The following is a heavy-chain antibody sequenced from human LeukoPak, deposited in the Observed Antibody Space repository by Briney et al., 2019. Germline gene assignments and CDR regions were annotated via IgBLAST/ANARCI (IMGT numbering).Heavy chain of an antibody. D-gene: IGHD6-19*01. J-gene: IGHJ4*02. CDR1: GFTFSDYY. CDR3: TRDAALVPGKNF. CDR2: ISYSGSTL. Sequence: GGSLRLSCAASGFTFSDYYMSWIRQAPGKGLEWVSYISYSGSTLYYADSVKGRFTMSRDNAKNSVYLQMNSLRAEDTAVCYCTRDAALVPGKNFWGQGTLVTVSS. V-gene: IGHV3-11*04.